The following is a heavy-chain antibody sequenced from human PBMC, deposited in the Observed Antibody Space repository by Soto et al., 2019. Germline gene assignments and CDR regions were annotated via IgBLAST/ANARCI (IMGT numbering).Heavy chain of an antibody. V-gene: IGHV5-51*01. CDR1: GYSFTSYW. CDR3: ARSPDVGWLQFPLFDY. Sequence: GESLKISCKGSGYSFTSYWIGWVRQMPGKGLEWMGIIYPGDSDTRYSPSFQGQVTISADKSISTAYLQWSSLKASDTAMYYCARSPDVGWLQFPLFDYWGQGTLVTVSS. J-gene: IGHJ4*02. CDR2: IYPGDSDT. D-gene: IGHD5-12*01.